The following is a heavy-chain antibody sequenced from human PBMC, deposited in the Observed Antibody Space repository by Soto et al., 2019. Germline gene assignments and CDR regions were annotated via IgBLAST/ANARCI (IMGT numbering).Heavy chain of an antibody. J-gene: IGHJ4*02. CDR1: GYTLTELS. Sequence: ASVKVSCKVSGYTLTELSMHWVRQAPGKGLEWMGGFDPEDGETIYAQKFQGRVTMTEDTSTDTAYMELSSLRSEDTAVYYCATSITMVRGVIITPHVTFDYWGQGTLVTVSS. CDR3: ATSITMVRGVIITPHVTFDY. V-gene: IGHV1-24*01. CDR2: FDPEDGET. D-gene: IGHD3-10*01.